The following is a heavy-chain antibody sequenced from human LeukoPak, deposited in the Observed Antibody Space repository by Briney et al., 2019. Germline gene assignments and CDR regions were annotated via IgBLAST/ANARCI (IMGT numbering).Heavy chain of an antibody. CDR2: INPNSGGT. Sequence: GASVKVSCKASGYTFTGYYMHWVRQAPGQGLEWMGWINPNSGGTNYAQKFQGRVTMTRDTSISTAYMELSGLRSDDTAVYYCARDADGGSFYYYYMDVWGKGTTVTISS. CDR1: GYTFTGYY. V-gene: IGHV1-2*02. CDR3: ARDADGGSFYYYYMDV. D-gene: IGHD4-23*01. J-gene: IGHJ6*03.